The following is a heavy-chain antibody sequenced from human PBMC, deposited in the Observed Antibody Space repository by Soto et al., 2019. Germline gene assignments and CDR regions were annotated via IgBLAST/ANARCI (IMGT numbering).Heavy chain of an antibody. V-gene: IGHV3-66*01. D-gene: IGHD3-3*02. J-gene: IGHJ6*04. CDR1: GFTVSSNY. CDR3: ARDFVGGRPPISNYYGMDV. CDR2: IYSAGNT. Sequence: GGSLRLSCAASGFTVSSNYMSWVRQSPGKGLEWISIIYSAGNTYYADSVKVRFTISRDNSKNTLYLQMNRLEAEDTAVYYCARDFVGGRPPISNYYGMDVCGKGSKV.